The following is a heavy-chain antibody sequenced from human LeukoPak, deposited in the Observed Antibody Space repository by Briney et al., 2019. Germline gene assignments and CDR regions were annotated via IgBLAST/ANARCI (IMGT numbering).Heavy chain of an antibody. CDR2: IYSGGST. J-gene: IGHJ5*02. CDR1: GFTVSSNY. V-gene: IGHV3-66*02. CDR3: ARDFDSYNSFDT. D-gene: IGHD3-3*01. Sequence: GGSQRLSCAASGFTVSSNYMSWVRQAPGKGLEWVSDIYSGGSTYYAHSVKGRFTISRDNSKNKLYLQINSLKAGDTAVYYCARDFDSYNSFDTWGQKTLVTVSS.